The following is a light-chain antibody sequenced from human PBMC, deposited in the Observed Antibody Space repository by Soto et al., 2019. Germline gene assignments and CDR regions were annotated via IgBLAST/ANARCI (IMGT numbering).Light chain of an antibody. CDR2: AAS. Sequence: DIQMTQSPSSLSASVGDRVTITCRASQNISTYLNWYQQKVGKAPKLLIYAASSLQRGVPSRFSGSGSGADFTLTISSLQPEDFATYYCQQSYSTPRTFGQGTKLEIK. V-gene: IGKV1-39*01. J-gene: IGKJ2*02. CDR1: QNISTY. CDR3: QQSYSTPRT.